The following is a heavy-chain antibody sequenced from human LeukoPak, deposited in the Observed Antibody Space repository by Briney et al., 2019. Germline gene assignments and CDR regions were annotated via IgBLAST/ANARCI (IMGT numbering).Heavy chain of an antibody. Sequence: GGSLRLSCAASGFPFDDYAMHWVRQAPGKGLEWVSGISWNSGSIGYADSVKGRFTISRDNAKNSLYLQMNSLRAEDTALYYCAKEGIAAAIDFDYWGQGTLVTVSS. D-gene: IGHD6-13*01. J-gene: IGHJ4*02. CDR1: GFPFDDYA. V-gene: IGHV3-9*01. CDR3: AKEGIAAAIDFDY. CDR2: ISWNSGSI.